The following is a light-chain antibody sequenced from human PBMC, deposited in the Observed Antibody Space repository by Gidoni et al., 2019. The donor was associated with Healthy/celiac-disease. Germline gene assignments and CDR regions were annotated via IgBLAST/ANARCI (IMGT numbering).Light chain of an antibody. CDR2: DVS. CDR3: SSYTISSTLYV. Sequence: QSALTQTAAVYGSPGQSITISGTGTSSDVGGSNYVSWYQQHPGKAPKLMIYDVSNRPSGVSTRSSGSKSGNTASLTISGLQAEDEADYYCSSYTISSTLYVFGTGTKVTVL. V-gene: IGLV2-14*01. CDR1: SSDVGGSNY. J-gene: IGLJ1*01.